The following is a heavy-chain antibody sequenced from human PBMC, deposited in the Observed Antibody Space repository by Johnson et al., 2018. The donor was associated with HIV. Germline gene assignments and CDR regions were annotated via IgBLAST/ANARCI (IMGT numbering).Heavy chain of an antibody. CDR2: ISYDGSNK. Sequence: QVQLVESGGGLVQPGGSLRLSCAASVFTFRNYDMHWVRQATVKSLEWVAVISYDGSNKYYADSVKGRFTISRDNSKNTLYLQMNSLRAEDTAVYYCAREGAAAGPTDAFDIWCQGTMVTVSS. J-gene: IGHJ3*02. CDR3: AREGAAAGPTDAFDI. D-gene: IGHD6-13*01. V-gene: IGHV3-30*03. CDR1: VFTFRNYD.